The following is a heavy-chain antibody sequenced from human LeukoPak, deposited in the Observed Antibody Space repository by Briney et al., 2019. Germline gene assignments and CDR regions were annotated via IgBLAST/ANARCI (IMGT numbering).Heavy chain of an antibody. Sequence: SGALSLTXAVYGGSFSGYYWSWIRQPPGKGLEWIGQINHSGSTNYNPSLKSRVTISVDTSKNQFSLKLSSVTAADTAVYYCARVGRFLEWLLSSSYYYYMDVWGKGTTVTVSS. CDR3: ARVGRFLEWLLSSSYYYYMDV. CDR1: GGSFSGYY. J-gene: IGHJ6*03. V-gene: IGHV4-34*01. CDR2: INHSGST. D-gene: IGHD3-3*01.